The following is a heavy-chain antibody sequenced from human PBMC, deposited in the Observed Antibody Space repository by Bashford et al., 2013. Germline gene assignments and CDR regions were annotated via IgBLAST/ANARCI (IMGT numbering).Heavy chain of an antibody. CDR3: ARDYIAAAEGYFDY. Sequence: GSLRLSCAASGFTFSSYGMHWVRQAPGKGLEWVAVISYDGSNKYYADSVKGRFTISRDNSKNTLYLQMNSLRAEDTAVYYCARDYIAAAEGYFDYWGQGTLVTVSS. CDR2: ISYDGSNK. D-gene: IGHD6-13*01. CDR1: GFTFSSYG. J-gene: IGHJ4*02. V-gene: IGHV3-30*03.